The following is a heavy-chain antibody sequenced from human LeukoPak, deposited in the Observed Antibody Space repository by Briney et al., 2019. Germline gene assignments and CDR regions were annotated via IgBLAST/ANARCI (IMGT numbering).Heavy chain of an antibody. Sequence: GGSLRLSCVASGFTFSENWMRWVRQAPGKGLAWVSHINRDGGLTNYADSVKGRFTISRDNARNTVYLQMSSLRVEDTAIYFCAREEHRLAEAGTSAFDLGGQGTLVTVSP. CDR2: INRDGGLT. CDR3: AREEHRLAEAGTSAFDL. D-gene: IGHD6-13*01. V-gene: IGHV3-74*01. J-gene: IGHJ3*01. CDR1: GFTFSENW.